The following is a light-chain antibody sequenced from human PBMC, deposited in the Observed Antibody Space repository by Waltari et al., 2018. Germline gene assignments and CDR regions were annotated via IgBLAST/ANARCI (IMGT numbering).Light chain of an antibody. CDR1: QSVGNK. Sequence: EIEMTQSPATLSVSPGERATVPCRASQSVGNKLAWYQQKPCQAPRLLFYDASTRATGIPVRFSGSGSGTEFTLTISSLQSEDFAVYYCQQSNNWPYTFGQGTKLEIK. V-gene: IGKV3-15*01. CDR3: QQSNNWPYT. CDR2: DAS. J-gene: IGKJ2*01.